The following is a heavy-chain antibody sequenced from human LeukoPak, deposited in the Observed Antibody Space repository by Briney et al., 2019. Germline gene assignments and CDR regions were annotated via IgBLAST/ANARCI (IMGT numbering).Heavy chain of an antibody. CDR2: IYTTGTT. D-gene: IGHD1-26*01. Sequence: SETLSLTCTVSGDSITSYYWSWIRQSAEKGLEWIGRIYTTGTTNYNPSLKGRVTVSVDTSKNQFFLKLRSVTAADTAVYYCARDVGASNFDSWGQGVQVAVSS. J-gene: IGHJ4*02. CDR3: ARDVGASNFDS. V-gene: IGHV4-4*07. CDR1: GDSITSYY.